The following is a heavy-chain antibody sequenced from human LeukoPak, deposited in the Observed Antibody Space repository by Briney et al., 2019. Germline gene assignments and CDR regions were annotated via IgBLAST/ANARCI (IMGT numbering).Heavy chain of an antibody. D-gene: IGHD3-10*01. CDR3: TTERVLLWFGELRDYYYYAMDV. V-gene: IGHV3-15*01. CDR1: GFSFSNAW. J-gene: IGHJ6*02. CDR2: IKTKTDGCTR. Sequence: GGSLRLSCAASGFSFSNAWMSWVRQAPGKGLEWVGRIKTKTDGCTRDYAAPVKGRFTISRDDSQNTLYLQMNSVKIEDTAVYYCTTERVLLWFGELRDYYYYAMDVWGQGTTVTVSS.